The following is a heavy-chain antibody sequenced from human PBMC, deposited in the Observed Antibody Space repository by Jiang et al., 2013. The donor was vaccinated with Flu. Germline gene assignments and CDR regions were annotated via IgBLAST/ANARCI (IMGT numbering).Heavy chain of an antibody. J-gene: IGHJ4*02. Sequence: VQLLESGGGVVQPGRSLRLSCAASGFTFSSYGMHWVRQAPGKGLEWVAVISYDGSNKYYADSVKGRFTISRDNSKNTLYLQMNSLRAEDTAVYYCAKDQMTYYDFWSGYYFDYGAREPWSPSPQ. CDR1: GFTFSSYG. V-gene: IGHV3-30*18. D-gene: IGHD3-3*01. CDR3: AKDQMTYYDFWSGYYFD. CDR2: ISYDGSNK.